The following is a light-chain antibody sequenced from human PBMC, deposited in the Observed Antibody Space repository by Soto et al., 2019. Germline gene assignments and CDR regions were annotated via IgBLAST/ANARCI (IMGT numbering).Light chain of an antibody. Sequence: EIVMTQSPATLSVSPGEGATLSCRASESVKSNLAWYQQKPGQAPRLLIYGVSTRATGIPARFSGSGSGTALTLTISSLQSEDFAVYYCQQYNKWPLTFGGGTKVEIK. CDR3: QQYNKWPLT. V-gene: IGKV3-15*01. J-gene: IGKJ4*01. CDR1: ESVKSN. CDR2: GVS.